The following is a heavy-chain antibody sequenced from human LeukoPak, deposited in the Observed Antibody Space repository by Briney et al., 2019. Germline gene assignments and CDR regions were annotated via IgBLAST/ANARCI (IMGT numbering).Heavy chain of an antibody. D-gene: IGHD6-25*01. CDR3: ARDSAFDY. V-gene: IGHV3-48*03. CDR2: ITGTGSRI. Sequence: GGSLRLSCAASGFTFSSYEMNWVRQAPGKGLEWVSYITGTGSRIYYADSVKGRFTISRDNAKNSLYLQMNSLRAVDTAVYYCARDSAFDYWGQGTLVTVSS. J-gene: IGHJ4*02. CDR1: GFTFSSYE.